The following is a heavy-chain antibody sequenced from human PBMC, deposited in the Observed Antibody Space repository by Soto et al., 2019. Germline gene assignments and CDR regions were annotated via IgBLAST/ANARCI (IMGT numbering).Heavy chain of an antibody. D-gene: IGHD5-12*01. CDR3: ARGVWDSGYDYRGYYYYGMDV. Sequence: ASVKVSCKISGHTLTELSIHWVRQAPGKGLEWMGGFDPEGGEAIYAQKWHGRVTVTEDTVTDTAYMELSSLRSEDTAVYYCARGVWDSGYDYRGYYYYGMDVWGQGTTVTVSS. CDR1: GHTLTELS. V-gene: IGHV1-24*01. J-gene: IGHJ6*02. CDR2: FDPEGGEA.